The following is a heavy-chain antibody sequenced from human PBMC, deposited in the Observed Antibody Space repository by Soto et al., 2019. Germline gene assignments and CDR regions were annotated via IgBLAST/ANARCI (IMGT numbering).Heavy chain of an antibody. CDR1: GYSFSFYG. Sequence: SVKVSCKASGYSFSFYGINWVRQAPGQGLEWMGGIIPMFDTTIYAQKFQDGVTITADESTSTAYMQLSSLRSGDTAVYYCARSGGLDRDFNYWGQGSLVTVSS. CDR2: IIPMFDTT. CDR3: ARSGGLDRDFNY. V-gene: IGHV1-69*13. J-gene: IGHJ4*02. D-gene: IGHD2-15*01.